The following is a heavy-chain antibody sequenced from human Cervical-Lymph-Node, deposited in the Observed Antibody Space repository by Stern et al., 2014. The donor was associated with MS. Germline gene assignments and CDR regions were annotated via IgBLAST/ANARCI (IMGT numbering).Heavy chain of an antibody. D-gene: IGHD4-11*01. CDR3: VRQVTVRSRFDY. CDR2: IDDNGRT. V-gene: IGHV4-39*01. J-gene: IGHJ4*02. CDR1: GGSINSSYY. Sequence: QVQLQESGPGLVKPSETLSRTCAVSGGSINSSYYWGWIRQSSGKGLEWIGSIDDNGRTFYNPSLKSRVPISVDTPNNQFSLKLGSVTAADTAVYYCVRQVTVRSRFDYWGQGTLVTVSS.